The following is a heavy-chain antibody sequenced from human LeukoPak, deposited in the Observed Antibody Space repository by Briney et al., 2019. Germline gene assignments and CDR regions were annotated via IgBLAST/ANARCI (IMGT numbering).Heavy chain of an antibody. Sequence: SETLSLTCTVSGDSISSYYWSWIRQPPGRGLEWIGYIYYSGSTYYNPSLKSRVTISVDTSKNQFSLKLSSVTAADTAVYCCASYYYDSSAYYGPFDYWGQGTLVTVSS. D-gene: IGHD3-22*01. CDR3: ASYYYDSSAYYGPFDY. CDR2: IYYSGST. J-gene: IGHJ4*02. CDR1: GDSISSYY. V-gene: IGHV4-59*08.